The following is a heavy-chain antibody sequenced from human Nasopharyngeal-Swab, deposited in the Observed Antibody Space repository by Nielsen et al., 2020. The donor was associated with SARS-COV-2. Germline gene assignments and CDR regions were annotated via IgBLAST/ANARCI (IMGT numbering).Heavy chain of an antibody. CDR2: INHSGST. V-gene: IGHV4-34*01. CDR1: GGSFSGYY. Sequence: SETLSLTCAVYGGSFSGYYWSWIRQPPGKGLEWIGEINHSGSTNYNPSLKSRVTISVDTSKNQFSLKLSSVTAVDTAVYYCAREDYDFWSGYYIYWGQGTLVTVSS. D-gene: IGHD3-3*01. CDR3: AREDYDFWSGYYIY. J-gene: IGHJ4*02.